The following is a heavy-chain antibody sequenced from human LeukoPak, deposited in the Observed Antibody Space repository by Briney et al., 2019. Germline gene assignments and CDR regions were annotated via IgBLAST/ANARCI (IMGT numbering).Heavy chain of an antibody. V-gene: IGHV3-48*03. D-gene: IGHD2-2*03. CDR1: GFTFSSYE. Sequence: QPGGSLRLSCAASGFTFSSYEMNWVRQAPGKGLEWVSYISSSGNTIYYADSVKGRFTISRDNAKNSLYLQMNSLRAEDTAVYYCERTSGYCISTSCYNWFDPWGQGTLVTVSS. CDR2: ISSSGNTI. CDR3: ERTSGYCISTSCYNWFDP. J-gene: IGHJ5*02.